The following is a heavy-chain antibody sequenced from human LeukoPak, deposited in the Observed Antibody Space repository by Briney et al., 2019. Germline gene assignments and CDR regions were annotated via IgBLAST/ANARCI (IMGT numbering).Heavy chain of an antibody. CDR2: INHSGST. J-gene: IGHJ3*01. CDR3: ASPLRFLGPDAFGV. D-gene: IGHD3-3*01. Sequence: SETLTLTCAAYGGSFSGYYWSWIRQPPGKGLEWIGEINHSGSTNYNPSLKSRVTISVDTSKNQFSLNLSSVTAADTAVYYCASPLRFLGPDAFGVWGQGTMVTVSS. V-gene: IGHV4-34*01. CDR1: GGSFSGYY.